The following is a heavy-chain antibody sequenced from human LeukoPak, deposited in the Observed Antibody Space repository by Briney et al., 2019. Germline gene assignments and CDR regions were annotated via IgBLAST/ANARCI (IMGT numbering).Heavy chain of an antibody. Sequence: GGSLRLSCAASRFTFSNYVMHWVRQAPGKGLEWVAVISYDGSDKYYADSVKGRFTISRDNAKNSLYLQMNSLRAEDTAVYYCAELGITMIGGVWGKGTTVTISS. V-gene: IGHV3-30*18. CDR2: ISYDGSDK. CDR1: RFTFSNYV. CDR3: AELGITMIGGV. D-gene: IGHD3-10*02. J-gene: IGHJ6*04.